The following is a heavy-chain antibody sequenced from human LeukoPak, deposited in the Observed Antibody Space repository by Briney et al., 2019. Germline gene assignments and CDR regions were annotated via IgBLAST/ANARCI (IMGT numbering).Heavy chain of an antibody. CDR1: GGSFSGYY. Sequence: KPSETLSLTCAVYGGSFSGYYWSWIRQPPGKGLDWIGEINHSGSTNYNPSLKSRVTISVDTSKNQFSLKLSSVTAADTAVYYCARGTRDFDYWGQGTLVTVSS. V-gene: IGHV4-34*01. CDR2: INHSGST. J-gene: IGHJ4*02. CDR3: ARGTRDFDY.